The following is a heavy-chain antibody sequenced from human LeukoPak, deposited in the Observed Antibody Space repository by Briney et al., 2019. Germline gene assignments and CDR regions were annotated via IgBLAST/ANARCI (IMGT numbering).Heavy chain of an antibody. D-gene: IGHD6-13*01. CDR1: GFPFSSYS. CDR3: ARSIPYGTTWYGRSDY. Sequence: TGGSLRLSCAASGFPFSSYSMTWVRQAPGKGLEWVANIKPDGTTKLYVDSVKGRFTISRDNALNSLYLQMNSLRAEDTAIYYCARSIPYGTTWYGRSDYWGQGTLVTVSS. CDR2: IKPDGTTK. J-gene: IGHJ4*02. V-gene: IGHV3-7*03.